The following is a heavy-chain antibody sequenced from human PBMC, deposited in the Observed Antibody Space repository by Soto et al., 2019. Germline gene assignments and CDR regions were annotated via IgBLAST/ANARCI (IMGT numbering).Heavy chain of an antibody. Sequence: QVQLVESGGGVVQPGRSLRLSCAASGFTFSLYGMHWVRQAPGKGLEWVALTSYDESSKYYAGSVKGRFTISRDNSKNTLYLQMNSLRAEDTAVYYCEKDRILDITERKLEDWGQGTLVTVS. CDR2: TSYDESSK. J-gene: IGHJ4*02. CDR1: GFTFSLYG. CDR3: EKDRILDITERKLED. D-gene: IGHD1-20*01. V-gene: IGHV3-30*18.